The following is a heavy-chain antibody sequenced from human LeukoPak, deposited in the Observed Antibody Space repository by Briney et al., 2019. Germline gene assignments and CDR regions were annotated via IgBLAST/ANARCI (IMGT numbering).Heavy chain of an antibody. J-gene: IGHJ5*02. Sequence: PSETLSLTCTVSGGSISSYYWSWFRQPAGKGLEWIGHIYTSGSTNYNPSLRSRVTMSEDTSKNQFSLKLSSVTAADTAVYYCARKTGTTGWFDPWGQGTLVTVSS. CDR1: GGSISSYY. D-gene: IGHD1-7*01. V-gene: IGHV4-4*07. CDR2: IYTSGST. CDR3: ARKTGTTGWFDP.